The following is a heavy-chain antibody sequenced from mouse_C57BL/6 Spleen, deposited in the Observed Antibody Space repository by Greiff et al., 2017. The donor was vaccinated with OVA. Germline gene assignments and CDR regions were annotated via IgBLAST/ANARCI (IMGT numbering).Heavy chain of an antibody. V-gene: IGHV7-3*01. CDR1: GFTFTDYY. CDR2: IRNKANGYTT. J-gene: IGHJ2*01. CDR3: ARYLYYSIDY. D-gene: IGHD2-5*01. Sequence: DVMLVESGGGLVQPGGSLSLSCAASGFTFTDYYMSWVRQPPGKALEWLGFIRNKANGYTTEYSASVKGRFTISRDNSQSILYLQMNALRAEDSATYYCARYLYYSIDYWGQGTTLTVSS.